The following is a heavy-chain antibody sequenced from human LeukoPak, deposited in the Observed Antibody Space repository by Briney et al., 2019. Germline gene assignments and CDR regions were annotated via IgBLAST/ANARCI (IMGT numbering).Heavy chain of an antibody. J-gene: IGHJ3*02. Sequence: PGGSLRLSCAASGFTFSSYGMHWVRQAPGKGLEWVAVIWYDGSNKYYADSVKGRFTISRDNSKNTLYLQMNSLRAEDTAVYYYARAFHSGSYLRPDAFDIWGQGTMVTVSS. CDR3: ARAFHSGSYLRPDAFDI. D-gene: IGHD1-26*01. V-gene: IGHV3-33*01. CDR2: IWYDGSNK. CDR1: GFTFSSYG.